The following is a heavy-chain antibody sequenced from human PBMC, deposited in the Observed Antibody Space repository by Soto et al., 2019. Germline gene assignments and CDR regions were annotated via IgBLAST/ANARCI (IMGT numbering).Heavy chain of an antibody. J-gene: IGHJ3*02. V-gene: IGHV4-34*01. CDR1: GGSFSGYY. D-gene: IGHD4-17*01. Sequence: SETLSLTCAVYGGSFSGYYWNWIRQPPGKGMEWIGKINHSGSTNYNPSLKSRVTISVDTSKNEVSLNLSSVTAADTAVYYCAGAYDYRDPRDAFDTWRQGTMVTVSS. CDR2: INHSGST. CDR3: AGAYDYRDPRDAFDT.